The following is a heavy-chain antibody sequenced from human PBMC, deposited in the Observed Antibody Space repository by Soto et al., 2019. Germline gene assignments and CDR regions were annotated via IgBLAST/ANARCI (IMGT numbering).Heavy chain of an antibody. Sequence: QVQLQESGPGLVKPSGTLSLTCAVSGGSISSSNWCSWVRQPPGKGLEWIGEIYHSGSTNYIPSLKSRDSLSVDNCRSKYKQRRSCVTAADMAVYYCARWATVTALRKKCYGMDVWGQGTTVTVSS. J-gene: IGHJ6*02. V-gene: IGHV4-4*02. D-gene: IGHD4-17*01. CDR1: GGSISSSNW. CDR3: ARWATVTALRKKCYGMDV. CDR2: IYHSGST.